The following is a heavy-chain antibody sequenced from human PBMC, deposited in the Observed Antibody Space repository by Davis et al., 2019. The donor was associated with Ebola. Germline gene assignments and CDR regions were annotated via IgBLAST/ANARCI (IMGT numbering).Heavy chain of an antibody. CDR2: IYYSGST. J-gene: IGHJ5*02. CDR3: ARGVGATTGWFDP. D-gene: IGHD1-26*01. V-gene: IGHV4-30-4*01. CDR1: GGSISSGDYY. Sequence: SETLSLTCTVSGGSISSGDYYWSWIRQPPGKGLEWIGYIYYSGSTYYNPSLKSRVTISVDTFKNRFSLKLSSVTAADTAVYYCARGVGATTGWFDPWGQGTLVTVSS.